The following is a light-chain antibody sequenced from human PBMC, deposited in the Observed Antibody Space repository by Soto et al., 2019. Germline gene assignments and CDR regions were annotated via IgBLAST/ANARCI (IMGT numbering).Light chain of an antibody. CDR2: GAS. J-gene: IGKJ1*01. CDR3: QQYGSSLL. V-gene: IGKV3-20*01. Sequence: EIVFTQSPGTLSLSPGERATLSCRASQSVSSYLAWYEQKPGQAPMLLIYGASSTATGIPDRFSGSGSGTDFTLTISRLEPEDFAVYYCQQYGSSLLFGQGTKVDIK. CDR1: QSVSSY.